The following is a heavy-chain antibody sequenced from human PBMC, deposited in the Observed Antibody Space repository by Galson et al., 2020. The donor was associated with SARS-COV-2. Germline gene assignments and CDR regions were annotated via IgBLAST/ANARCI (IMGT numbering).Heavy chain of an antibody. CDR2: IKQDGSEK. Sequence: GGSLRLSCAASGFTFSSYWMSWVRQAPGKGLEWVANIKQDGSEKYYVDSVKGRFTISRDNAKNSLYLQRNSLRAEDTAVYYCARLRGGRLLWFGETQHNWFDPWGQGTLVTVSS. J-gene: IGHJ5*02. V-gene: IGHV3-7*01. CDR3: ARLRGGRLLWFGETQHNWFDP. D-gene: IGHD3-10*01. CDR1: GFTFSSYW.